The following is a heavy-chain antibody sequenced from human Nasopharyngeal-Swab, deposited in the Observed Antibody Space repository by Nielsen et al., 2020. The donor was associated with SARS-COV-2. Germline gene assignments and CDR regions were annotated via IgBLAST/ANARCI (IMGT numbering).Heavy chain of an antibody. V-gene: IGHV1-69*13. CDR1: GGTFSIYS. Sequence: SVKVSCKASGGTFSIYSISWVRQAPGQGLEWMGGIIPIFGTANYAQKFQGRVTITADESTSTAYMELSSLRSEDTAVYYCASPPADADYASAFDIWGQGTMVTVSS. CDR2: IIPIFGTA. D-gene: IGHD4-17*01. J-gene: IGHJ3*02. CDR3: ASPPADADYASAFDI.